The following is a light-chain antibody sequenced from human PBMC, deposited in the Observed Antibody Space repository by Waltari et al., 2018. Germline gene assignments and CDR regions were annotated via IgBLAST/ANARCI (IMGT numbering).Light chain of an antibody. V-gene: IGLV2-11*01. CDR3: CSYAGSYILV. CDR2: DVN. J-gene: IGLJ2*01. Sequence: QSALTQPRSVSGSPGQSVTISCTGTSSAVGGYNYVSWYQQHPGKAPKLMIYDVNKRPSWVPDRFSGSKSGNTASLTISGLQAEDEADFYCCSYAGSYILVFGGGTKLTVL. CDR1: SSAVGGYNY.